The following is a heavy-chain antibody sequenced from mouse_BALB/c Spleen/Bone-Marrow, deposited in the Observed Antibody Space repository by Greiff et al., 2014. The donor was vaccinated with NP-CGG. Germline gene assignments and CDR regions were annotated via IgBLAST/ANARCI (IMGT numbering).Heavy chain of an antibody. J-gene: IGHJ1*01. D-gene: IGHD1-1*01. CDR1: GFTFSHFG. CDR3: ASPHYYNSSPWWYFDV. CDR2: ISSGGSYT. V-gene: IGHV5-6*01. Sequence: EVQGVESGGDLVKPGGSLKLSCAASGFTFSHFGMSWVRQTPDKRLEWVATISSGGSYTYYPDSLKGRFTISRDNAKNTLYLQMSSLKSEDTAMYYCASPHYYNSSPWWYFDVWGAGTTVTVS.